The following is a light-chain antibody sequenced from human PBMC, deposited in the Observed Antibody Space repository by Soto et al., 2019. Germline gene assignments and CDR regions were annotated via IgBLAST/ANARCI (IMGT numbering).Light chain of an antibody. CDR3: HQRSNWPVT. CDR2: DAS. CDR1: QSVSSY. V-gene: IGKV3-11*01. Sequence: EIVLTQSPATLSLSPGERATLSCRASQSVSSYLAWYQQKAGQAPRLLIYDASNRATGIPARFSGSGSGTDFTLTISSLEPEDFAVYYCHQRSNWPVTFGGGTKVEIK. J-gene: IGKJ4*01.